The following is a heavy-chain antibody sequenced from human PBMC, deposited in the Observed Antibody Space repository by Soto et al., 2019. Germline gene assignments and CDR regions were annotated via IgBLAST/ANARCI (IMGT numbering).Heavy chain of an antibody. V-gene: IGHV4-34*01. J-gene: IGHJ4*02. Sequence: SETLSLTCAFYVVSFSGYYWSWIRQPPGKGLEWIGEINPSGSTNYNPSLKSRVTISVDTSKNQFSLNLSSVTAADTAVYYCARGSPGRSSGWYNYWGQGTWVSVSS. CDR3: ARGSPGRSSGWYNY. CDR2: INPSGST. CDR1: VVSFSGYY. D-gene: IGHD6-19*01.